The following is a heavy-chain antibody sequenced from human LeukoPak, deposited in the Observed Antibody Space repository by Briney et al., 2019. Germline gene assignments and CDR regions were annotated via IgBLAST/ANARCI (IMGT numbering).Heavy chain of an antibody. Sequence: EGSLRLSCTASGFTFSTSWMNWVRQAPGKGLEWVANIKQDGSEKYYVDSVKGRFTISRDNPKNSLSLQMNSLTVEDTAVYYCARRGTSSSWAHFDYWGQGTLVTVSS. J-gene: IGHJ4*02. CDR3: ARRGTSSSWAHFDY. CDR2: IKQDGSEK. V-gene: IGHV3-7*05. CDR1: GFTFSTSW. D-gene: IGHD6-13*01.